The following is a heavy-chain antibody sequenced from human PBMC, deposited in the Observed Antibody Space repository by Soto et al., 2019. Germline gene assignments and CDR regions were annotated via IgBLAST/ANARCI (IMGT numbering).Heavy chain of an antibody. Sequence: EVQLLESGGGLVQPGGSLRLSCAASGFTFSSYAMSWVRQAPGKGLEWVSAISGSGGSTYYADSVKGRFPIPSDNSKKTPYLQMNSLRAEDTAVYYCVKDWGGLAAVGKGNGCDPWGQGTLVT. J-gene: IGHJ5*02. CDR1: GFTFSSYA. D-gene: IGHD7-27*01. CDR3: VKDWGGLAAVGKGNGCDP. CDR2: ISGSGGST. V-gene: IGHV3-23*01.